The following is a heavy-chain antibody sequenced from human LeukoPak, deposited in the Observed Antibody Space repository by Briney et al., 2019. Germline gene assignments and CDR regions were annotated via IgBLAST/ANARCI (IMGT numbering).Heavy chain of an antibody. CDR2: ISDSGDNT. CDR1: AFTFSNYA. CDR3: AKANYVSSRNFYGGWYPDH. J-gene: IGHJ4*02. Sequence: PGGSLRLSCAASAFTFSNYAMTWFRQSPGEGLEWVSVISDSGDNTHYADSVKGWSTISRDNSLSTLYLQMNSLRVEDTAVYYCAKANYVSSRNFYGGWYPDHWGQGSLVTVSS. D-gene: IGHD6-19*01. V-gene: IGHV3-23*01.